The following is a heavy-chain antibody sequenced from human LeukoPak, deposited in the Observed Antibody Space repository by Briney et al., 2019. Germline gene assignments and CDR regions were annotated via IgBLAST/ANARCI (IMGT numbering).Heavy chain of an antibody. V-gene: IGHV3-33*01. CDR3: ARDRLPYSSSWYFDY. CDR1: GLPFSSYG. J-gene: IGHJ4*02. Sequence: GSSQRLPCAASGLPFSSYGMHWARHAPGKGLEGVAVIWYDGSNKYYADSVKRRFTISRDNSKDTLYLQMNSLRAEDTAVYYCARDRLPYSSSWYFDYRGQGTLVTVSS. D-gene: IGHD6-13*01. CDR2: IWYDGSNK.